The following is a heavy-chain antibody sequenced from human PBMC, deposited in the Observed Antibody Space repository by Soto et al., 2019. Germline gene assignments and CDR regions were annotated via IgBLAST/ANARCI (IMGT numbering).Heavy chain of an antibody. D-gene: IGHD3-3*01. CDR2: ISAYNGNT. CDR1: GYTFTSYG. Sequence: ASVKVSCKASGYTFTSYGISWVRQAPGQGLEWMGWISAYNGNTNYAQKLQGRVTMTTDTSTSTAYMELRSLRSDDTAVYYCARDGELRFLEWLAKGYYGMDVWGQGTTVTVSS. CDR3: ARDGELRFLEWLAKGYYGMDV. J-gene: IGHJ6*02. V-gene: IGHV1-18*01.